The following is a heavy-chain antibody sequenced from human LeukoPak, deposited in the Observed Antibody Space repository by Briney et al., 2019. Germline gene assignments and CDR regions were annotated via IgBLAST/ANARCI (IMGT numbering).Heavy chain of an antibody. J-gene: IGHJ4*02. V-gene: IGHV3-53*01. D-gene: IGHD1-14*01. CDR3: ARGVEPLAANTLAY. Sequence: GGSLRLSCAASGFTVITNDMTWVRQAPGNGLEWVSVLYSDGNTKYADSVQGRFTISRDNSKNTLYLEMNSRSPDDTAVYYCARGVEPLAANTLAYWGQGTLVTVSS. CDR1: GFTVITND. CDR2: LYSDGNT.